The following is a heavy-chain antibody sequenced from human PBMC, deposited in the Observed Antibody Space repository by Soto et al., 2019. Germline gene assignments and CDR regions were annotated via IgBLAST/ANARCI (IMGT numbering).Heavy chain of an antibody. J-gene: IGHJ6*03. V-gene: IGHV3-7*01. CDR1: GFTLSGYW. D-gene: IGHD3-3*01. Sequence: GGSLRLSCAASGFTLSGYWMSWVRQAPGKGLEWVANIKRDGSEKYYVDSAKGRFTISRDNAENSLFLQMNTLRAEDTGLYSWARGKRFWSGGSATGGDYYYYMDVWGKGTTVTVSS. CDR3: ARGKRFWSGGSATGGDYYYYMDV. CDR2: IKRDGSEK.